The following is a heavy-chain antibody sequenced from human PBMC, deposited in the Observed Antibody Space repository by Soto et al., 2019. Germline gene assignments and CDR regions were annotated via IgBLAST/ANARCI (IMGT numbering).Heavy chain of an antibody. CDR3: ARGRYSSSHARGGFDP. Sequence: SETLSLTCAVYGGSFSGYYWSWIRQPPGKGLEWIGEINHSGSTNYNPSLKSRVTISVDTSKNQFSLKLSSVTAADTAVYYCARGRYSSSHARGGFDPWGQGTLVTVSS. CDR2: INHSGST. CDR1: GGSFSGYY. V-gene: IGHV4-34*01. D-gene: IGHD6-13*01. J-gene: IGHJ5*02.